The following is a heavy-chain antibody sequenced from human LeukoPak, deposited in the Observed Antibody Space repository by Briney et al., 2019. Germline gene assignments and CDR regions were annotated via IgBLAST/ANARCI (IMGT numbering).Heavy chain of an antibody. CDR1: GYTFTSYD. V-gene: IGHV1-8*01. CDR2: MNPNSGNT. J-gene: IGHJ5*02. CDR3: ARGPSYVVTFGGVINWFDP. D-gene: IGHD3-16*01. Sequence: ASVKVSCKASGYTFTSYDINWVRQATGQGREWMGWMNPNSGNTGYAQKFQGRVTMTRNTSISTAYMELSSLRSEDTAVYHCARGPSYVVTFGGVINWFDPWGQGTLVTVSS.